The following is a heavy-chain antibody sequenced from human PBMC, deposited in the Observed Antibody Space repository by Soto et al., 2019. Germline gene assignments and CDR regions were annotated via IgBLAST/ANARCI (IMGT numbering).Heavy chain of an antibody. CDR2: TSYDGDNK. CDR3: ARPGRDGYHLWDFAY. CDR1: GFLFSTDG. D-gene: IGHD2-21*01. J-gene: IGHJ4*02. V-gene: IGHV3-30*03. Sequence: VQLMESGGGVVQPGRSLRLSCEASGFLFSTDGMHWVRQAPGKGLEWVALTSYDGDNKYYADAVRGRFTISRDNSKNTLYLQMNSLTPEDTAVYYCARPGRDGYHLWDFAYWGQGTLVTVSS.